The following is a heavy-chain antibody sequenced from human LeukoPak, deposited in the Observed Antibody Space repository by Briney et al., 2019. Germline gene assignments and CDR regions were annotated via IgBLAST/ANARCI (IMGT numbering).Heavy chain of an antibody. J-gene: IGHJ4*02. CDR3: ANRPVWVHYAADY. Sequence: GGSLRLSYAASGFTFSSYAMSWVRQAPGKGLEWVSAVSGSGGSTYYADSVKGRFTISRDNSKNTLYLQMNSLRVEDTAVYYCANRPVWVHYAADYWGQGTLVTVSS. CDR2: VSGSGGST. CDR1: GFTFSSYA. V-gene: IGHV3-23*01. D-gene: IGHD3-16*01.